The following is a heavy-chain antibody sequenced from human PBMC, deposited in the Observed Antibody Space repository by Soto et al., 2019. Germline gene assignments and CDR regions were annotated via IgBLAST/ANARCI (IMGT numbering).Heavy chain of an antibody. J-gene: IGHJ5*02. CDR3: ARVGYSSGWSQWNWFDP. Sequence: QVQLQESGPGLVKPSGTLSLTCAVSGGSISSSNWWSWVRQPPGKGLEWIGEIYHSGSTNYNPTLKSRVTRSVDKSKNQFSLKLSSVTAADTAVYYCARVGYSSGWSQWNWFDPWGQATLVTVSP. D-gene: IGHD6-19*01. V-gene: IGHV4-4*02. CDR2: IYHSGST. CDR1: GGSISSSNW.